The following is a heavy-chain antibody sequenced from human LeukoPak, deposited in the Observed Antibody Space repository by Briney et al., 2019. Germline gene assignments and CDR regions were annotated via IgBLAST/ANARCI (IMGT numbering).Heavy chain of an antibody. CDR1: GDSISNTNYY. CDR2: INHRGST. V-gene: IGHV4-39*07. J-gene: IGHJ3*02. CDR3: ATYSTGFDI. Sequence: SETLSLTCAVSGDSISNTNYYWGWIRQPPGKGLEWIGEINHRGSTHYNPSLKSRVTISVDTSKKQFSLKLSSVTAADTAVYYCATYSTGFDIWGQGTVVTVSS. D-gene: IGHD6-19*01.